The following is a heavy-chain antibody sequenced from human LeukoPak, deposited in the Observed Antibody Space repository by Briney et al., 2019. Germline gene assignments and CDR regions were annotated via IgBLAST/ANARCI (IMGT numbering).Heavy chain of an antibody. J-gene: IGHJ4*02. CDR1: GFTFSSYG. Sequence: GGSLRLSCAASGFTFSSYGMHWVRQAPGKGLEWVAVISYDGSNKYYADSVKGRFTISRDNSKNTLYLQMNSLRAEDTAVYYCAKGSWSSSSWYGGYLDYWGQGTLVTVSS. CDR2: ISYDGSNK. D-gene: IGHD6-13*01. V-gene: IGHV3-30*18. CDR3: AKGSWSSSSWYGGYLDY.